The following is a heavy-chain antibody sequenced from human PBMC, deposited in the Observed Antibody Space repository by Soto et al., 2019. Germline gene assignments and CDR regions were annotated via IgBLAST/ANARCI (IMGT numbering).Heavy chain of an antibody. J-gene: IGHJ5*02. Sequence: PSETLSLTCAVYGGSFSGYYGRWIRQPPGKGLEWIGEINHSGSTNYNQSLKSRVTISVDTSKNQFYLQLSSVNAPDTAVYYCARVIPRGGFGPPHRWFDPWGQGTLVT. V-gene: IGHV4-34*01. CDR1: GGSFSGYY. CDR2: INHSGST. D-gene: IGHD3-10*01. CDR3: ARVIPRGGFGPPHRWFDP.